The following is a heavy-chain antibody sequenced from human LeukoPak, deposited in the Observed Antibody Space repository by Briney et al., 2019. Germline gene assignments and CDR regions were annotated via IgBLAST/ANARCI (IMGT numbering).Heavy chain of an antibody. CDR2: ISTSSTYI. D-gene: IGHD3-22*01. CDR3: ARDPQLRHYYDTSGSYYFDY. Sequence: RTGGSLRLSCAASGLTFSDYSMNWVRQAPGKGLEWVSSISTSSTYIYYADSVKGRFTISRDNAKNSLYLHMNSLRAEDTAVYYCARDPQLRHYYDTSGSYYFDYWGQGTLVTVSS. CDR1: GLTFSDYS. J-gene: IGHJ4*02. V-gene: IGHV3-21*01.